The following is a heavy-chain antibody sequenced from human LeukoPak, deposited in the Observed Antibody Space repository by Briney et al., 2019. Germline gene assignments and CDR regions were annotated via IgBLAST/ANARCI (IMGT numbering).Heavy chain of an antibody. V-gene: IGHV3-48*03. Sequence: GRSHRPSCAASGFTFSSYEMGWVSQAPGDGMGWVSYISGSGSTKYYADSVKSQFTIPRDNAKNSLYLQMTSLRAEDTAVYYCSRGYYHFWSGLGQPNWFDPWGQGSLVTVCS. CDR1: GFTFSSYE. CDR2: ISGSGSTK. D-gene: IGHD3-3*01. CDR3: SRGYYHFWSGLGQPNWFDP. J-gene: IGHJ5*02.